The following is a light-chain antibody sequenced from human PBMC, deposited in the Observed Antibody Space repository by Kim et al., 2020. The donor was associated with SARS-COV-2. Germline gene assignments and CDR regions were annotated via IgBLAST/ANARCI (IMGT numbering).Light chain of an antibody. CDR1: QSVSSS. Sequence: EIVLTQSPDTLSLSPGERATLSCRAGQSVSSSFLAWYQQKPGQAPRLLIYGASNRATGIPDRFSGSGSGTEFTLTISSLQSEDFAVYYCQQYNNWPRTFGQGTKVDIK. J-gene: IGKJ1*01. CDR3: QQYNNWPRT. CDR2: GAS. V-gene: IGKV3D-15*01.